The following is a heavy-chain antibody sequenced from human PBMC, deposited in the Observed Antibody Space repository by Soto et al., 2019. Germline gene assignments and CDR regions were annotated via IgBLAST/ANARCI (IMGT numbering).Heavy chain of an antibody. J-gene: IGHJ6*02. CDR2: IYTSRGT. CDR3: ARGAAAGVDYGMDV. V-gene: IGHV4-4*07. Sequence: SETLSLTCTVSGGSMSSYYWSWIRQPAGKGLEWIGRIYTSRGTNYSPSLKSRVTISIDTSKNQFSLKLSSVTAADTAMYYCARGAAAGVDYGMDVWGRGTTVTVSS. D-gene: IGHD6-13*01. CDR1: GGSMSSYY.